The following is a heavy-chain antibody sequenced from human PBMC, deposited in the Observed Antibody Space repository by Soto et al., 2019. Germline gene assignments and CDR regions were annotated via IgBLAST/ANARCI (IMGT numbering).Heavy chain of an antibody. CDR1: GGTFSSYA. J-gene: IGHJ6*02. CDR3: ARDLVVAATLFVDYYYGMDV. D-gene: IGHD2-15*01. CDR2: IIPIFGTA. V-gene: IGHV1-69*13. Sequence: AVKVSCKASGGTFSSYAISWVRQAPGQGLEWMGGIIPIFGTANYAQKFQGRVTITADESTSTAYMELSSLRSEDTAVYYCARDLVVAATLFVDYYYGMDVWGQGTRVTVSS.